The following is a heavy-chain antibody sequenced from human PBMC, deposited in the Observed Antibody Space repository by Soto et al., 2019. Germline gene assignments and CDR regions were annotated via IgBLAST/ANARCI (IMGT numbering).Heavy chain of an antibody. V-gene: IGHV5-51*01. Sequence: PGESLKISCKGSGYSFTDYWIGWVRQMPGKGLEWMGIIYPGDSDTRYSPSFQGQVTISADRSISTAYLQWSSLKASDTAMHYCARQRCSSTSCHYYYYMDVWGKGTTVTVSS. CDR3: ARQRCSSTSCHYYYYMDV. CDR2: IYPGDSDT. D-gene: IGHD2-2*01. CDR1: GYSFTDYW. J-gene: IGHJ6*03.